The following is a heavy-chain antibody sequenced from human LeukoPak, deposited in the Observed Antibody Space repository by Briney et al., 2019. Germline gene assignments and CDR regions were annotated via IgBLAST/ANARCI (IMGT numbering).Heavy chain of an antibody. Sequence: GGSLRLSCVASGFTFSSYGMHWVRQAPGKGLEWVAVIWYDGSDKYYADSVKGRFTISRDNSKNTLYLQINSLRAEDTAVYYCARGGRDFDYWGQGTLVTVSS. V-gene: IGHV3-33*08. D-gene: IGHD1-26*01. CDR3: ARGGRDFDY. CDR2: IWYDGSDK. J-gene: IGHJ4*02. CDR1: GFTFSSYG.